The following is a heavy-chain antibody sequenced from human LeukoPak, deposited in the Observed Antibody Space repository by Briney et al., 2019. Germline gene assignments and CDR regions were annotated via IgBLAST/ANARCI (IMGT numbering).Heavy chain of an antibody. V-gene: IGHV4-39*01. J-gene: IGHJ4*02. CDR2: IYYSGST. Sequence: KTSETLSLTCTVSGGPISSSSYYWGWIRQPPGKGLEWIGSIYYSGSTYYNPSLKSRVTISVDTSKNQFSLKLSSVTAADTAVYYCARRALGNYDYWGQGTLVTVSS. CDR1: GGPISSSSYY. D-gene: IGHD4-11*01. CDR3: ARRALGNYDY.